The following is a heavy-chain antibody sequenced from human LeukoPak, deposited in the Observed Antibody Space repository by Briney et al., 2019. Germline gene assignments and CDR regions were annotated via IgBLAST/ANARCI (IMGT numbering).Heavy chain of an antibody. CDR3: ASGSYYFDY. V-gene: IGHV4-59*08. J-gene: IGHJ4*02. Sequence: SETLSLTCTVSGGSIRSYYWSXXRQPPGKGLEWIGYIYYSGSTXYNPSLKSRAXXSVDTSKNQFSLKLSSVTAADTAVYYCASGSYYFDYWGQGTLVTVSS. CDR1: GGSIRSYY. CDR2: IYYSGST. D-gene: IGHD1-26*01.